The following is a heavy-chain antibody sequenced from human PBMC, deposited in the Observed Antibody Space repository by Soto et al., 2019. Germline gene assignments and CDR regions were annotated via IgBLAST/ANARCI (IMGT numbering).Heavy chain of an antibody. CDR3: ARQIYDSDTGPNFQYYFDS. CDR2: IDPSDSQT. D-gene: IGHD3-22*01. Sequence: GESLKISCKGSGYSFAGYWITWVRQKPGKGREWMGRIDPSDSQTYYSPSFRGHVTISVTKSITTVFLQWSSLRASGTAMYYCARQIYDSDTGPNFQYYFDSWGQGTPVTVSS. J-gene: IGHJ4*02. V-gene: IGHV5-10-1*01. CDR1: GYSFAGYW.